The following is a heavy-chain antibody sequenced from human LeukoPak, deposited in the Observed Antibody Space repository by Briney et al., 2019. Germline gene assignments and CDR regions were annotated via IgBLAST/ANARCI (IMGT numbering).Heavy chain of an antibody. CDR2: IYYSGST. V-gene: IGHV4-59*01. CDR3: ARASCGGDCYSQIDY. D-gene: IGHD2-21*02. J-gene: IGHJ4*02. CDR1: GFTFSSYG. Sequence: PGGSLRLSCAASGFTFSSYGMSWIRQPPGKGLEWIGYIYYSGSTNYNPSLKSRVTISVDTSKNQFSLKLSSVTAADTAVYYCARASCGGDCYSQIDYWGQGTLVTVSS.